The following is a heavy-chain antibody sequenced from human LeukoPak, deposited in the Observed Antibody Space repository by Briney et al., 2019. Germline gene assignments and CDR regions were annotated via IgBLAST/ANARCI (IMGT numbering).Heavy chain of an antibody. J-gene: IGHJ4*02. D-gene: IGHD3-9*01. Sequence: GGSLRLSCAASGFTFSSYGRHWVRQAPGEGLEWVAVISYDGSNKYYADSVKGRFTISRDNSKNTLYLQMNSLRAEDTAVYYCAKDLIELDVLRYFDWLLQGLDYWGQRTLVTVSS. CDR2: ISYDGSNK. V-gene: IGHV3-30*18. CDR1: GFTFSSYG. CDR3: AKDLIELDVLRYFDWLLQGLDY.